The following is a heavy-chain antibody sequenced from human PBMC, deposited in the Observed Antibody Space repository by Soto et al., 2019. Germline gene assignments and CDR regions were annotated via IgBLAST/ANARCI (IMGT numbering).Heavy chain of an antibody. CDR1: RFTFRDAW. V-gene: IGHV3-15*01. D-gene: IGHD3-22*01. Sequence: EAQLVESGGDLVKPGGSLRLSCAASRFTFRDAWMSWVRQAPGKGLEWVGRIKREIDGGTTDYAAPVKGRFTISRDDSENTLYLQMNNLSTEDTAIYYCTTGLSNGYYNFDFWGQGTLVTVSS. CDR2: IKREIDGGTT. CDR3: TTGLSNGYYNFDF. J-gene: IGHJ4*02.